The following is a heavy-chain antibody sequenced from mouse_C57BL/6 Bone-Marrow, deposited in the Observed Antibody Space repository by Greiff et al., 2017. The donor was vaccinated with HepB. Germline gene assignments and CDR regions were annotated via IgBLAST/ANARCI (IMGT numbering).Heavy chain of an antibody. D-gene: IGHD1-2*01. Sequence: QVQLKQSGAELAKPGASVKLSCKASGYTFTSYWIHWVKQRPGQGLEWIGYINPSSGYTKYNQKFKDKATLTADKSSSTAYMQLSSLTYEDSAVYYCARDYYGHYFDYWGQGTTLTVSS. CDR1: GYTFTSYW. J-gene: IGHJ2*01. V-gene: IGHV1-7*01. CDR2: INPSSGYT. CDR3: ARDYYGHYFDY.